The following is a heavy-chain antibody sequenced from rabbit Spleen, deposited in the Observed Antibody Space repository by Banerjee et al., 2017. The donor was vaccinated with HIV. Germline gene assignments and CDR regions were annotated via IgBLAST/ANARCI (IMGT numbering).Heavy chain of an antibody. Sequence: QSLAESGGDLVKPGESLTLTCTASGVSFTSKYYMCWVRQAPGKGLEWIACIDTGSSGFTYFASWAKGRFTISKTSSTTVTLQVTSLTAADTATYFCARDSGSSFSSYGMDLWGQGTLVTVS. CDR2: IDTGSSGFT. CDR3: ARDSGSSFSSYGMDL. D-gene: IGHD8-1*01. J-gene: IGHJ6*01. CDR1: GVSFTSKYY. V-gene: IGHV1S40*01.